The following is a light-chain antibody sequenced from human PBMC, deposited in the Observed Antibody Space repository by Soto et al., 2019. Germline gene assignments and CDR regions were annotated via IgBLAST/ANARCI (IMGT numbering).Light chain of an antibody. V-gene: IGLV2-14*01. Sequence: QSVLTQPASVSGSPGQSITISCTGTSSDVGGFNYVSWYQQYPGKAPKLMIFEVRNRPSGVSNRFSGSKSGNTASLTISGLRAEDEADYYCTSYTSSSTYVFGTGTKVTVL. CDR2: EVR. CDR3: TSYTSSSTYV. J-gene: IGLJ1*01. CDR1: SSDVGGFNY.